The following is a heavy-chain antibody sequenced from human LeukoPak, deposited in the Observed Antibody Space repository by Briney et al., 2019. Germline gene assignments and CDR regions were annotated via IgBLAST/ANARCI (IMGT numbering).Heavy chain of an antibody. CDR3: ARGTDYFDGY. J-gene: IGHJ4*02. V-gene: IGHV3-21*01. CDR1: GFTFSSYS. CDR2: ISSSGSNI. Sequence: PGGSLRLSCAASGFTFSSYSINWVRQAPGKGLEWVSSISSSGSNIYYADSVKGRFTISRDNAKNSLYLQINSLGAEDTAVYFCARGTDYFDGYWGQGTLVTVSS. D-gene: IGHD3-9*01.